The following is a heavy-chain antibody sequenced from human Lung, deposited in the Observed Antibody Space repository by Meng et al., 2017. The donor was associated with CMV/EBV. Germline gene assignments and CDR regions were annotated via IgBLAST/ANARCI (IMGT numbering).Heavy chain of an antibody. Sequence: QVQVVRPGSVLQSPAASVKVSFNASGYTFSTYTIYWVRQPHGRGLGWMGWISTNTGTPTYTQGFTGRFFFSLDTSVSTAYLQISSLKAEDTAVYYCARGGNFDPWGQGTLVTVSS. CDR1: GYTFSTYT. D-gene: IGHD2/OR15-2a*01. V-gene: IGHV7-4-1*02. CDR2: ISTNTGTP. CDR3: ARGGNFDP. J-gene: IGHJ5*02.